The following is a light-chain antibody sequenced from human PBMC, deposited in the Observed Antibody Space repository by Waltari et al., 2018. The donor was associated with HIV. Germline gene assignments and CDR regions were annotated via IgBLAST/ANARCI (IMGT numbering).Light chain of an antibody. CDR2: DAS. CDR3: QQRSNWPPST. Sequence: EIVLTQSPATLSLSPGERATLSCRASPSVSSYLAWYQQKPGQAPRLLSYDASNRATCSPARFSGSGSGTDFTLTISSLEPEDFAVYYCQQRSNWPPSTFGGGTKVEIK. V-gene: IGKV3-11*01. J-gene: IGKJ4*01. CDR1: PSVSSY.